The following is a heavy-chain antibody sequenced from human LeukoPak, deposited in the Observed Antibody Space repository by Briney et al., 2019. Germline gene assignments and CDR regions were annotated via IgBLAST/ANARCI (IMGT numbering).Heavy chain of an antibody. J-gene: IGHJ6*03. CDR1: GYTFTSYG. CDR3: ARADDSSGYYYYMDV. D-gene: IGHD3-22*01. Sequence: ASVKVSRKASGYTFTSYGISWVRQAPGQGLEWMGWISAYNGNTNYAQKLQGRVTMTTDTSTSTAYMELRSLRSDDTAVYYCARADDSSGYYYYMDVWGEGTTVTVSS. V-gene: IGHV1-18*01. CDR2: ISAYNGNT.